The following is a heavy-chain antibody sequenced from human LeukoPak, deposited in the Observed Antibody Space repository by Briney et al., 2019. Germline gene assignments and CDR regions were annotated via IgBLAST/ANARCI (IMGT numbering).Heavy chain of an antibody. CDR2: IWPGDSDT. Sequence: GESLKISCEGSGYSFTTYWLVWVRQMPGKGLEWMGIIWPGDSDTRYSPSFRGQVTISVDKSISTAYLQWSSLKASDTAMYYCARVDTAMTLDYYGMDVWGQGTTVTVSS. J-gene: IGHJ6*02. CDR1: GYSFTTYW. D-gene: IGHD5-18*01. CDR3: ARVDTAMTLDYYGMDV. V-gene: IGHV5-51*01.